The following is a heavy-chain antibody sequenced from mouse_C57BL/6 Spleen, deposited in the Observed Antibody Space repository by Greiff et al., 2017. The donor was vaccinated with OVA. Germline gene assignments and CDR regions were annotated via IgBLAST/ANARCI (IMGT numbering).Heavy chain of an antibody. CDR2: IYPGDGDT. CDR1: GYAFSSSW. V-gene: IGHV1-82*01. CDR3: ARGLGTGTYFDV. D-gene: IGHD4-1*01. J-gene: IGHJ1*03. Sequence: VQLQQSGPELVKPGASVKISCKASGYAFSSSWMNWVKQRPGKGLEWIGRIYPGDGDTNYNGKFKGKATLTADKSSSTAYMQLSSLTSEDSAVYFCARGLGTGTYFDVWGTGTTVTVSS.